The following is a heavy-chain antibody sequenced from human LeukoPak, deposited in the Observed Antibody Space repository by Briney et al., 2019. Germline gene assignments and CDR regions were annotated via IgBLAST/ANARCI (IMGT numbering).Heavy chain of an antibody. CDR1: GYTFTSYG. Sequence: GASVKVSCKASGYTFTSYGISWVRQAPGQGLEWMGWISAYNGNTNYAQKLQGRVTMTTDTSTSIAYMELRSLRSDDTAVYYCARDSVTMVRGLYYYGMDVWGQGTTVTVSS. D-gene: IGHD3-10*01. J-gene: IGHJ6*02. CDR3: ARDSVTMVRGLYYYGMDV. CDR2: ISAYNGNT. V-gene: IGHV1-18*01.